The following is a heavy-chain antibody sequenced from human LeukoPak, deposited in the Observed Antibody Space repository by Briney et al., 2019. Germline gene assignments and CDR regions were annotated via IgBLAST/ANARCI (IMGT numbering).Heavy chain of an antibody. CDR1: GFTFSRSS. J-gene: IGHJ4*02. Sequence: GGSLRLSCAASGFTFSRSSMNWARQAPGKGLEWVSFIDRDSSITYYADSVRGRFIISRDNARNSLFLQMNSLRAEDTAVYFCATYDSGWYLTYWGQGTLVTVSS. CDR2: IDRDSSIT. D-gene: IGHD6-19*01. V-gene: IGHV3-48*01. CDR3: ATYDSGWYLTY.